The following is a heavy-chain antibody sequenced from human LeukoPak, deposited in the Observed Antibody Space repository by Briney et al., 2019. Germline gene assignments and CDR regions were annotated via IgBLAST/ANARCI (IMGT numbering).Heavy chain of an antibody. CDR1: GLTVSSDY. CDR3: ARGIAAAGE. Sequence: GGSLRLSCAVSGLTVSSDYFTWVRQAPGKGLEWVSVIYTGGGTYYADSVKGRFTISRENSKNTLYPQMNSLRAEDTAVYYCARGIAAAGEWGQGTLVTVSS. J-gene: IGHJ4*02. CDR2: IYTGGGT. V-gene: IGHV3-53*01. D-gene: IGHD6-13*01.